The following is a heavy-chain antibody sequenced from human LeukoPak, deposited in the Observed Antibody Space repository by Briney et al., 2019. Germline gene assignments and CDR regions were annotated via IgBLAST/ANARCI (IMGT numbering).Heavy chain of an antibody. Sequence: GGSLRLSCAASGFTASSNYMSWVRQAPGKGLEWVSVIYSGGSTYYADSVKGRFTISRDNSKNTLYLQMNSLRAEDTAVYYCARDLNYGSAFWGQGTLVTVSS. V-gene: IGHV3-53*01. CDR1: GFTASSNY. J-gene: IGHJ4*02. CDR2: IYSGGST. CDR3: ARDLNYGSAF. D-gene: IGHD3-10*01.